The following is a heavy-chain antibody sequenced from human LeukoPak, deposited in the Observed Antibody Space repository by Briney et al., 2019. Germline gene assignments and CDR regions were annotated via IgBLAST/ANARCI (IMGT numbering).Heavy chain of an antibody. D-gene: IGHD2-21*02. CDR2: ISSNGGST. CDR3: ARAYCGGDCYYYYYYGMDV. J-gene: IGHJ6*02. Sequence: GGSLRLSCAASGFTFSSYAMHWVRQAPGKGLEYVSAISSNGGSTYYANSVKGRFTTSRDNSKNTLYLQMGGLRAEDMAVYYCARAYCGGDCYYYYYYGMDVWGQGTTVTVSS. V-gene: IGHV3-64*01. CDR1: GFTFSSYA.